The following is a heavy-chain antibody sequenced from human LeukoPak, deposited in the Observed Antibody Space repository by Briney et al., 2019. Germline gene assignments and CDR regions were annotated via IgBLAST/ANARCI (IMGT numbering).Heavy chain of an antibody. CDR1: GGTFSSYA. Sequence: ASVKVSCKASGGTFSSYAISWVRQAPGQGLEWMGRIIPIFGTANYAQKFQGRVTITTDESPSTAHMELSSPRSEDTAAYYCARDKFGGYGDNWFDPWGQGPLVTVSS. V-gene: IGHV1-69*05. D-gene: IGHD5-12*01. J-gene: IGHJ5*02. CDR2: IIPIFGTA. CDR3: ARDKFGGYGDNWFDP.